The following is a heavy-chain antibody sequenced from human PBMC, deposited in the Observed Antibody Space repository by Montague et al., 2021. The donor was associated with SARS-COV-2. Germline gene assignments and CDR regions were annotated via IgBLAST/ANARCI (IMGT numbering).Heavy chain of an antibody. J-gene: IGHJ6*02. CDR2: ISHGGGT. Sequence: ETLSLTCDVYGASFSSYWSWIRQPPGRGLEWVGQISHGGGTNYNPSLXIRFTISVDTSKNQVSLKLSSVTAADTAVYYCASHCGGGRCYFGMDVWGQGTTVTVSS. V-gene: IGHV4-34*01. CDR1: GASFSSY. CDR3: ASHCGGGRCYFGMDV. D-gene: IGHD2-15*01.